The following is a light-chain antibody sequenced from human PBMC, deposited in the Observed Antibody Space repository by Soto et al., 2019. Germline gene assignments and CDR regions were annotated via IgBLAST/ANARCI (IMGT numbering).Light chain of an antibody. CDR2: DAS. V-gene: IGKV3-11*01. Sequence: IILTQSPATLSLSPGERATLSCRASQSVNNYLVWYQQKPGQAPRHLIYDASKRATGIPARFSGSGSGTDFILTINSLEPEDFAVYYCQQRSNWPYTFGQGTKLGIK. CDR3: QQRSNWPYT. J-gene: IGKJ2*01. CDR1: QSVNNY.